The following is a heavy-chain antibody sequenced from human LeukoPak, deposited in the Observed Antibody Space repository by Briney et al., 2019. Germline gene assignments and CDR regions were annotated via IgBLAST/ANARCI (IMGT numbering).Heavy chain of an antibody. CDR3: ARDRQHYDFWSGYSDY. Sequence: GRSLRLSCAASGVTLSSYAMRWVRQAPGTGLEWGAVISYDGSNTYYADSVKGRFTFSRDSSKNTLYLQMTSLTAEDTAEYYCARDRQHYDFWSGYSDYWGQGTLVTDSS. V-gene: IGHV3-30*11. D-gene: IGHD3-3*01. CDR1: GVTLSSYA. CDR2: ISYDGSNT. J-gene: IGHJ4*02.